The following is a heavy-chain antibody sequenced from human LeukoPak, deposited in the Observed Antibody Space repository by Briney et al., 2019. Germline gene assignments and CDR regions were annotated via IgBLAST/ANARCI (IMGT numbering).Heavy chain of an antibody. J-gene: IGHJ5*02. V-gene: IGHV1-2*02. Sequence: ASVKVSCKASGYTFTGYYMHWVRQAPGQGLEWMGWINPNSGGTNYAQKFQGRVTMTRDTPISPAYMELSRLRSDDTAVYYCARARLGKRIVGAGWFDPWGQGTLVSVSS. CDR3: ARARLGKRIVGAGWFDP. CDR1: GYTFTGYY. CDR2: INPNSGGT. D-gene: IGHD1-26*01.